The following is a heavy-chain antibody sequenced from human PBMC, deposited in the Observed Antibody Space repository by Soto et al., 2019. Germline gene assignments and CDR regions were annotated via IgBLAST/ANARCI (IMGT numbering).Heavy chain of an antibody. CDR2: ISYDGSNK. V-gene: IGHV3-30*18. CDR1: GFTFSSYG. Sequence: GGSLRLSCAASGFTFSSYGMHWVRQAPGKGLERVAVISYDGSNKYYADSVKGRFTISRDNSKNTLYLQMNSLRAEDTAVYYCAKKEYSSSWNWFDPWGQGT. D-gene: IGHD6-13*01. J-gene: IGHJ5*02. CDR3: AKKEYSSSWNWFDP.